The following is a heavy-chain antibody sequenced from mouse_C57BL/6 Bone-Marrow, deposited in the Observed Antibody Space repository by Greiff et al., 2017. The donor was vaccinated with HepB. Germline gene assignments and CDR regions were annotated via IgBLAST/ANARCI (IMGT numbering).Heavy chain of an antibody. V-gene: IGHV5-17*01. CDR2: ISSGSSTI. J-gene: IGHJ4*01. CDR3: ARYYYGSSYPYYYAMDY. CDR1: GFTFSDYG. D-gene: IGHD1-1*01. Sequence: EVNLVESGGGLVKPGGSLKLSCAASGFTFSDYGMHWVRQAPEKGLEWVAYISSGSSTIYYADTVKGRFTISRDNAKNTLFLQMTSLRSEDTAMYYCARYYYGSSYPYYYAMDYWGQGTSVTVSS.